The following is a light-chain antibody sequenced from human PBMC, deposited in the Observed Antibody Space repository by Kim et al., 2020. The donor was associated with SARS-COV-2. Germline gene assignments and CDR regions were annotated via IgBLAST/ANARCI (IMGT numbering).Light chain of an antibody. Sequence: EIVMTQSPATLSVSQGERATLSCRASQSVTSNLAWYQQKPGQAPRLLIYGASTRATGVPARFSGSGSGTEFTLTISSLQSEDFAIYYCQHYYNWPPRTFGQGTKVEIK. V-gene: IGKV3-15*01. CDR3: QHYYNWPPRT. CDR1: QSVTSN. J-gene: IGKJ1*01. CDR2: GAS.